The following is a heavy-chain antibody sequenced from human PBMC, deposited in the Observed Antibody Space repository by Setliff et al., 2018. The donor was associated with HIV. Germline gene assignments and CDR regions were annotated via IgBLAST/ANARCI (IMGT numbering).Heavy chain of an antibody. CDR3: ARTRGYTYGYIDY. V-gene: IGHV4-39*01. Sequence: SETLSLTCTVSGDSTSSSSSYWGWIRQPPGKGLEWIGSIYYSGSTYYNPSLKSRVTISVDTSKNQFSLKLNSVTAADTAVYYCARTRGYTYGYIDYWAQGTLVTVSS. CDR1: GDSTSSSSSY. CDR2: IYYSGST. J-gene: IGHJ4*02. D-gene: IGHD5-18*01.